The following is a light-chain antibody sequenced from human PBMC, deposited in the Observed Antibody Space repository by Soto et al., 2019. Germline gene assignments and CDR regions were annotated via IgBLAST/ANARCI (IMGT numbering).Light chain of an antibody. V-gene: IGLV1-40*01. J-gene: IGLJ2*01. CDR2: GNS. CDR3: QPYDTCLSGSDSV. CDR1: SSNIGAGYD. Sequence: QPVLTQPPSVCGAPGQRVNISCTGSSSNIGAGYDVHWYQQLPGTAPKLLIYGNSNRPSGVPDRFSGSKSGTSASLAITGLQAEDEADYYRQPYDTCLSGSDSVFRGRTKLTVL.